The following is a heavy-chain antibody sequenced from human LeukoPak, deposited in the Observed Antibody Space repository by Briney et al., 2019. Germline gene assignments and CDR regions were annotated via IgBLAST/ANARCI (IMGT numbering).Heavy chain of an antibody. CDR3: AKEMQLMVRRVRDLYYYYYMDV. J-gene: IGHJ6*03. CDR1: GFTFSSYG. D-gene: IGHD3-10*01. Sequence: PGGSLRLSCAASGFTFSSYGMHWVRQAPGKGLEWVAFIRYDGSNKYYADSVKGRFTISRDNSKNTLYLQMNSLRAEDTAVYYCAKEMQLMVRRVRDLYYYYYMDVWGKGTTVTISS. CDR2: IRYDGSNK. V-gene: IGHV3-30*02.